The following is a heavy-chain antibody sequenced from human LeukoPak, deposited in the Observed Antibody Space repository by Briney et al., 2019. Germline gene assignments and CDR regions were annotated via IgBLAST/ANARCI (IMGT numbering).Heavy chain of an antibody. CDR1: GGSINSGAYY. Sequence: SETLSLTCTVSGGSINSGAYYRSWIRQPAGKGLEWIGRVYSSGGTSYNPSLKSRVSMSVDTSKNQFSLKLTSVTAADTAVYYCARRGANCGGDCYPGASTDWFDPWGQGTLVTVSS. J-gene: IGHJ5*02. CDR3: ARRGANCGGDCYPGASTDWFDP. CDR2: VYSSGGT. D-gene: IGHD2-21*01. V-gene: IGHV4-61*02.